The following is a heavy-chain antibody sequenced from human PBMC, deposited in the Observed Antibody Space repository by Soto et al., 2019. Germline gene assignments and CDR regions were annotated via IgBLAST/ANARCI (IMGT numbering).Heavy chain of an antibody. D-gene: IGHD3-10*01. Sequence: GASVKVSCKASGYTFTSYGFSWVRQAPGQGLEWMGWISAYNGNTNYAQKLQGRVTMTTDTSTSTAYMELRSLRSDDTAVYYCAREGTYGSGSYSSYYYYYGMDVWGQGTTVTVSS. CDR2: ISAYNGNT. J-gene: IGHJ6*02. CDR3: AREGTYGSGSYSSYYYYYGMDV. CDR1: GYTFTSYG. V-gene: IGHV1-18*01.